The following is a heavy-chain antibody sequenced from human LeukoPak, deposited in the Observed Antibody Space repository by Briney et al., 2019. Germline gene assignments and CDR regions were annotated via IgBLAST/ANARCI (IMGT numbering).Heavy chain of an antibody. CDR3: AKSPGGWLPNWYYFDY. D-gene: IGHD6-19*01. CDR1: GFTFSSYG. V-gene: IGHV3-30*18. J-gene: IGHJ4*02. Sequence: HPGGSLRLSCAASGFTFSSYGMPWVRQAPGKGLEWVAVISYDGSNKYYADSVKGRFTISRDNSKNTLYLQMNSLRAEDTAVYYCAKSPGGWLPNWYYFDYWGQGTLVTVSS. CDR2: ISYDGSNK.